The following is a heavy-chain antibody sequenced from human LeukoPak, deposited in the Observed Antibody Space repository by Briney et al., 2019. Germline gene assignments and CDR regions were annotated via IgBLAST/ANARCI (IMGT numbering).Heavy chain of an antibody. J-gene: IGHJ5*02. CDR2: IYYSGST. Sequence: SETLSLTCTVSGGSISSYYWSWIRQPPGKGLEWIGYIYYSGSTNYNPSLKSRVTISVDTSKNQFSLKLSSVTAADTAVYYCARVPWSGYSIGNWFDPWGRGTLVTVSS. D-gene: IGHD3-3*01. CDR3: ARVPWSGYSIGNWFDP. V-gene: IGHV4-59*01. CDR1: GGSISSYY.